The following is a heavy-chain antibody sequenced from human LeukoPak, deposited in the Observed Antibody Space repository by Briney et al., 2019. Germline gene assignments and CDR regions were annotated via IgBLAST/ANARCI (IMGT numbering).Heavy chain of an antibody. V-gene: IGHV3-74*01. D-gene: IGHD4-23*01. Sequence: GGSLRLSCAASGFTFSSYWMHWVRQAPGKGLVWVSRINSDGSSTSYADSVKGRFTISRDNAKNTLYLQMNNLRAEDTAVYYCSSGNSHAFGIWGQGTMVTVSS. CDR3: SSGNSHAFGI. J-gene: IGHJ3*02. CDR2: INSDGSST. CDR1: GFTFSSYW.